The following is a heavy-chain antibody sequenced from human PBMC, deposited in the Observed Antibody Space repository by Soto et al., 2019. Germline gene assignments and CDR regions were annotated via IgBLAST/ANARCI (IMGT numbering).Heavy chain of an antibody. CDR3: ARDYSSPSGWFGP. J-gene: IGHJ5*02. Sequence: QVQLVQSGAEVKKPGSSVKVSCKASGGTFSSYAISWVRQAPGQGLEWMGGIIPIFGTANYAQKFQGRVTIPADESTSTADMELSRLRAEGTAVYYCARDYSSPSGWFGPWGQGTLVTVSS. CDR2: IIPIFGTA. V-gene: IGHV1-69*01. CDR1: GGTFSSYA. D-gene: IGHD6-6*01.